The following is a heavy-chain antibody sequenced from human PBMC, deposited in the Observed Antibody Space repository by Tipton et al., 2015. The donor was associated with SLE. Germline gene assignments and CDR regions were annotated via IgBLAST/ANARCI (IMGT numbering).Heavy chain of an antibody. Sequence: TLSLTCAVYGGSFSGYYWSWIRQPPGKGLEWIGYIYYSGSTNYNPSLKSRVTLSVDTSKNQFSLKLSSVTAADTAVYYCARESPEDYFDYWGQGTLVTVSS. CDR3: ARESPEDYFDY. CDR1: GGSFSGYY. J-gene: IGHJ4*02. V-gene: IGHV4-59*01. CDR2: IYYSGST.